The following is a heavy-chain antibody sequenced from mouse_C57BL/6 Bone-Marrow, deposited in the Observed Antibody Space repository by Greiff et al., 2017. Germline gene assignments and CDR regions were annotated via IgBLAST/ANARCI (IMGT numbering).Heavy chain of an antibody. V-gene: IGHV14-3*01. Sequence: VQLKESVAELVRPGASVKLSCTASGFNIKNTYMHWVKQRPEQGLEWIGRIDPANGNTKYAPKFQGKATITADTSSNTAYLQLSSLTSEDTAIYYCARWGGYDYDDGAWFAYWGQGTLVTVSA. CDR3: ARWGGYDYDDGAWFAY. CDR2: IDPANGNT. D-gene: IGHD2-4*01. CDR1: GFNIKNTY. J-gene: IGHJ3*01.